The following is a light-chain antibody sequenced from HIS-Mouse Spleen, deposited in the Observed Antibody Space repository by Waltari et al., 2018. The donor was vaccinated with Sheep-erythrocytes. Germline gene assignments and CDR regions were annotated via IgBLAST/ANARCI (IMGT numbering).Light chain of an antibody. CDR3: SSYAGSNNWV. CDR1: SRAGGGYTY. CDR2: EVS. Sequence: QSALTQPPSASGSPGQSVTLPCPGTSRAGGGYTYVSWYQQHPGKAPKIMIYEVSKRPSGVPDRFSGSKSGNTASLTVSGLQAEDEADYYCSSYAGSNNWVFGGGTKLTVL. J-gene: IGLJ3*02. V-gene: IGLV2-8*01.